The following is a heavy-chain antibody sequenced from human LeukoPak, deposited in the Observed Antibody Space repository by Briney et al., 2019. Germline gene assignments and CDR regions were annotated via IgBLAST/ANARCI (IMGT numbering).Heavy chain of an antibody. D-gene: IGHD2-15*01. V-gene: IGHV3-30*18. CDR2: ISYVGTNK. J-gene: IGHJ4*02. Sequence: GRSLRLSCAASGFTFSSYGMHWVRQAPGKGLEWVAVISYVGTNKYYADSVKGRFTISRDNSKNTLYLQMNSLRAEDTAVYYCAKGFSSYCSGGSCYSAPFDYWGQGTLVTVSS. CDR1: GFTFSSYG. CDR3: AKGFSSYCSGGSCYSAPFDY.